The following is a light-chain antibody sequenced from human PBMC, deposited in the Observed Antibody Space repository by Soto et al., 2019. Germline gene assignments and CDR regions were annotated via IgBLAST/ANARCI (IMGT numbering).Light chain of an antibody. CDR1: QSVSSN. V-gene: IGKV3-11*01. CDR2: DAS. J-gene: IGKJ5*01. Sequence: VVTQTPDTQTSFQGDRATLSCRASQSVSSNLAWYQQKPGQAPRLLIYDASNRATGIPARFSGSGSGTDFTLTITILGPEDFAVYFYHRHNNGTPVTFGQGTRLEIK. CDR3: HRHNNGTPVT.